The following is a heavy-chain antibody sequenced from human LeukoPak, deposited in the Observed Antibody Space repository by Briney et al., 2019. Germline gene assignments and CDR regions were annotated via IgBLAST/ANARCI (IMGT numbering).Heavy chain of an antibody. CDR2: ITSSGTCT. CDR3: ARDPYSGNYGTYYYYYMDV. CDR1: GFTFSRYS. V-gene: IGHV3-21*01. J-gene: IGHJ6*03. Sequence: GGSLRLSCAASGFTFSRYSMNWVRQAPGKAMEWVSSITSSGTCTFYADSVKGRFTISRDNAKNSLYLQMDSLGPEDTAVYYCARDPYSGNYGTYYYYYMDVWGKGTTVTISS. D-gene: IGHD1-26*01.